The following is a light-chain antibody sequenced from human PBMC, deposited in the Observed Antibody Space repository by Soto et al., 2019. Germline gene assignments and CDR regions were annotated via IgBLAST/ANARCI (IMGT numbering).Light chain of an antibody. J-gene: IGKJ3*01. Sequence: DIVLTQSPATLSLSPGETATLSCRASPSVANSVAWYQQRPGQAPRLLIYNAFTRAPDIPARFSGSGSGTDFTLTIRYLEPDDVGVYFCQQRNVWPPVTFGPGTTVDIK. CDR2: NAF. V-gene: IGKV3-11*01. CDR3: QQRNVWPPVT. CDR1: PSVANS.